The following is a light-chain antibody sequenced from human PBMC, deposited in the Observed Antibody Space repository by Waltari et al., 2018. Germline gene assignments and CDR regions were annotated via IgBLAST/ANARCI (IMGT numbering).Light chain of an antibody. CDR2: EGT. CDR1: TSHIGNHDN. CDR3: SSYTGSSTLLV. V-gene: IGLV2-14*01. J-gene: IGLJ2*01. Sequence: QSALTPPASVSGSPGQSITISCTGTTSHIGNHDNVSWYQQHPGKAPKLLIYEGTNRPSGVSTRFSGSKSGSTASLTISGLQADDEAHYYCSSYTGSSTLLVFGGGTDLTVL.